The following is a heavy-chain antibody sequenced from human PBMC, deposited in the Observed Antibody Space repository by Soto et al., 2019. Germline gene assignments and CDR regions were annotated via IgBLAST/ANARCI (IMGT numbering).Heavy chain of an antibody. CDR3: AAHSGSTYGPLDY. V-gene: IGHV4-59*12. D-gene: IGHD3-10*01. CDR2: IHYSGIT. J-gene: IGHJ4*02. Sequence: SETLSLTCTVSGVSFSSYYWSWIRQPPGKGLEWIGYIHYSGITSYNPSLKSRVAISVETSKNQFSLQLSSMTSADTAVYYCAAHSGSTYGPLDYWGQGTQVTVSS. CDR1: GVSFSSYY.